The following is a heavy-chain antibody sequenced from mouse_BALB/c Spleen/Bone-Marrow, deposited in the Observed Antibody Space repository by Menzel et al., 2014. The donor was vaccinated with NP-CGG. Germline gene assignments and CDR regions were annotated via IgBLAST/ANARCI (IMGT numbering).Heavy chain of an antibody. V-gene: IGHV10-1*02. CDR3: VRPHYYGSSYRYAMDY. D-gene: IGHD1-1*01. J-gene: IGHJ4*01. CDR2: IRSKSNNYAT. Sequence: EVQGVESGGGLVQPKGSLKLSCAASGFTFNTYAMNWVRQAPGKGLEWVARIRSKSNNYATYYADSVKDRFTISRDDSQSMLYLQVNNLKTEDTAMYYCVRPHYYGSSYRYAMDYWGQGTSVTVSS. CDR1: GFTFNTYA.